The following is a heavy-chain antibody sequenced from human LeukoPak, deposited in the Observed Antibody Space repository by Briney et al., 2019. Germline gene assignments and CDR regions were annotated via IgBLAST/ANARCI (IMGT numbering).Heavy chain of an antibody. D-gene: IGHD3-22*01. CDR3: ARRGVVIRVILVGFHKEAYYFDS. Sequence: GGSLRLSCAVSGITLSNYGMSWVRQAPGKGLEGVAGISGSGGRTTYADSVKGRFTISRDNPKNTLYLQMSSLRVEDTAVYFCARRGVVIRVILVGFHKEAYYFDSWGQGALVTVSS. J-gene: IGHJ4*02. CDR1: GITLSNYG. V-gene: IGHV3-23*01. CDR2: ISGSGGRT.